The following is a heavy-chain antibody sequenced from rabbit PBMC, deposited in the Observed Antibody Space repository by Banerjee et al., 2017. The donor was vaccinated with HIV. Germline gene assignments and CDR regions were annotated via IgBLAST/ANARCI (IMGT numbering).Heavy chain of an antibody. J-gene: IGHJ4*01. V-gene: IGHV1S40*01. Sequence: QSLEESGGDLVKPGASLTLTCKASGFSFSTYHMCWVHQTPGKVLEWIVCIYSDSDITYYASWAKCRFTISKTATTTVTLQMTSLTAADTASYFCARYPYGSGAGVNLWGPGTLVTVS. CDR3: ARYPYGSGAGVNL. CDR1: GFSFSTYH. D-gene: IGHD5-1*01. CDR2: IYSDSDIT.